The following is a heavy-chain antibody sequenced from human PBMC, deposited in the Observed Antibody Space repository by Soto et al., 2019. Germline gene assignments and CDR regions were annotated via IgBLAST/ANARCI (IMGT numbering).Heavy chain of an antibody. J-gene: IGHJ6*02. V-gene: IGHV1-8*01. Sequence: QVQLVQSGAEVKKPGASVKVSCKASGYTFTSYDINWVRQATGQGLEWMGWMNPNSGNTGYAQKLEGRVTMTRNTSISTAYMELSSLRSEDTSVDYCASEKTSYGMDVWGQGSTGTVSS. CDR2: MNPNSGNT. CDR3: ASEKTSYGMDV. CDR1: GYTFTSYD.